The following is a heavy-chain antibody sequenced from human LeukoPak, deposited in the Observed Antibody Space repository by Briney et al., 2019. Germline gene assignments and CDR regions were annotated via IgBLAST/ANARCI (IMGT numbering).Heavy chain of an antibody. CDR1: GFTFGDYA. CDR3: TRDQTYYYGSGSYRY. J-gene: IGHJ4*02. Sequence: GGSLRLSCTASGFTFGDYALSWVRQAPGKGLEWVRFIRSKAYGGTTEYAASVKGRFTISRDDSNSIAYLQMNSLKIEDTAVYYCTRDQTYYYGSGSYRYWGQGTLVTVSS. V-gene: IGHV3-49*04. D-gene: IGHD3-10*01. CDR2: IRSKAYGGTT.